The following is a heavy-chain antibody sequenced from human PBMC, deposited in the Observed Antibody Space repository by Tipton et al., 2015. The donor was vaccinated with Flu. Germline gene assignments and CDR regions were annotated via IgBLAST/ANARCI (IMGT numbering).Heavy chain of an antibody. CDR1: GDSVSSNNAV. CDR2: TYYRSEWSH. J-gene: IGHJ4*02. Sequence: LVKPTQTLSLTCAISGDSVSSNNAVWNWIRQSPSRGLEWLGRTYYRSEWSHDYAVSMRSRMTINVDTSTNQFSLQLNAVTSEDTAVYYCVREGRLVPGTRNYFDHWGQGTLVTVSS. D-gene: IGHD6-19*01. CDR3: VREGRLVPGTRNYFDH. V-gene: IGHV6-1*01.